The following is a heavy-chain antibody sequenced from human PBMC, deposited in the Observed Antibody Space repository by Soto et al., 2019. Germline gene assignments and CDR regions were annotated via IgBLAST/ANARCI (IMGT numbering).Heavy chain of an antibody. CDR1: ASIFKGHG. CDR3: ARAGVGATTFFGFLDY. V-gene: IGHV3-33*08. D-gene: IGHD1-26*01. CDR2: IRYDGSDE. Sequence: QVQLVESGGGVVQPGGSLRLSCAASASIFKGHGMHWVRQAPGKGLEWVAIIRYDGSDEHYGDSVEGRFTISRDNSKNMLYLQMNSLRAEDTAVYYCARAGVGATTFFGFLDYWGQGTLVTVSS. J-gene: IGHJ4*02.